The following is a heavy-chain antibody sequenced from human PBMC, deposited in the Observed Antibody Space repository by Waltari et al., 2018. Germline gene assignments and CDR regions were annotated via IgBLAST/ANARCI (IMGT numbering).Heavy chain of an antibody. CDR1: EDTFNGYY. D-gene: IGHD1-26*01. CDR2: INPNSGDK. J-gene: IGHJ4*02. V-gene: IGHV1-2*02. CDR3: ARAIGWEQIDY. Sequence: QVQLVQSGAEVKKPGAAVTVSCKASEDTFNGYYIQWVRQAPGQGLEWMGWINPNSGDKNYGAKFRGRVTMTRVTSIHTAYMELSRLRSDDTAIYFCARAIGWEQIDYWGQGTLVTVSS.